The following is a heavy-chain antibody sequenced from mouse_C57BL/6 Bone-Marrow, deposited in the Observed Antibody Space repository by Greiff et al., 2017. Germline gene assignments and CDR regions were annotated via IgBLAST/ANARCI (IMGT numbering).Heavy chain of an antibody. CDR1: GYTFTSYW. D-gene: IGHD4-1*01. V-gene: IGHV1-64*01. Sequence: QVQLQQPGAELVKPGASVKLSCKASGYTFTSYWMHWVKQRPGQGLEWIGMIHPNSGSTNYNEKFKSKATLTVDKASSTAYMQLSSLTSEDSAVYYCARDPTWVYYFDYGGQGTTLTVSS. CDR2: IHPNSGST. CDR3: ARDPTWVYYFDY. J-gene: IGHJ2*01.